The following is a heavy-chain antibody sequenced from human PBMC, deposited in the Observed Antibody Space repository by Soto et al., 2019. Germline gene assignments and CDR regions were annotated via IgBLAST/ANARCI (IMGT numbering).Heavy chain of an antibody. CDR2: ISYSGSS. V-gene: IGHV4-61*03. D-gene: IGHD3-10*01. J-gene: IGHJ4*02. Sequence: TLSLTCTVSGGSVRSDSYFWSWIRQPPGKGLEWIGYISYSGSSKYHSSLKSRVTISKDTSENYFSLKLSSVTAADTAVYYCARDRTGGTGLDYWGQGTLVTVSS. CDR1: GGSVRSDSYF. CDR3: ARDRTGGTGLDY.